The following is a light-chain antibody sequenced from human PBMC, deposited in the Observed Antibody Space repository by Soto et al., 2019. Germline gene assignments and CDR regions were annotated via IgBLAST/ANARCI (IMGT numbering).Light chain of an antibody. Sequence: QSVLTQPPSVSWAPGQRVTISCTGGSSNIGSTYDVPWYHQLPGTAPKLLTHGNTDRPSAVPDRFSGSKSGTSASLAITGLQADDEADYYCQSYDDSLSVHYVCGTGTKVTV. CDR1: SSNIGSTYD. V-gene: IGLV1-40*01. CDR2: GNT. J-gene: IGLJ1*01. CDR3: QSYDDSLSVHYV.